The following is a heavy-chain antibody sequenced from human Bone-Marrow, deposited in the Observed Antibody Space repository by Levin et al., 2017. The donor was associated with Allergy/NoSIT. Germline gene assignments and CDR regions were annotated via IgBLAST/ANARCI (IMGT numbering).Heavy chain of an antibody. J-gene: IGHJ3*02. CDR2: IHPNGGGT. V-gene: IGHV1-2*02. CDR3: AYTHGNDYDTSTGHYNDAFDI. CDR1: GYTFGYF. D-gene: IGHD3-9*01. Sequence: GESLKISCKASGYTFGYFIHWVRQAPGQGLEWMAWIHPNGGGTNFAQKFQGRITMTRDTSISTAYMELRGLTSDDTAMYYCAYTHGNDYDTSTGHYNDAFDIWGQGTMVTVSS.